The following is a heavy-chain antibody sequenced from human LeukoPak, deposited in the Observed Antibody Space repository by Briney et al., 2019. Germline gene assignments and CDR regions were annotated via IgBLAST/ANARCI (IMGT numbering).Heavy chain of an antibody. D-gene: IGHD2-21*02. CDR3: TRASAVVTQTFDY. CDR2: IGRNTYGGTT. CDR1: GFTFGDNT. Sequence: GGSLGLSCTASGFTFGDNTMSWFRQAPGKGLEWIGFIGRNTYGGTTEYAASVKGRFTISRDDSKSIAYLQMNSLKTEDAAVYYCTRASAVVTQTFDYWGQGNLVTVSS. J-gene: IGHJ4*02. V-gene: IGHV3-49*03.